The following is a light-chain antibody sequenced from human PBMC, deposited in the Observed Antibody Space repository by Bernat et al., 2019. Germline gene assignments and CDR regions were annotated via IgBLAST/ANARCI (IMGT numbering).Light chain of an antibody. CDR2: RAS. Sequence: DIQMTQSPSSLSASVGDRVTITCRASQDISMYLAWFQQKPGEAPKSLIYRASTLQTGVPSSFSGTGSGTDFTLTISSLQPEDFGTYYCQQFDRYPPTFGGGTKVEVK. J-gene: IGKJ4*01. CDR1: QDISMY. CDR3: QQFDRYPPT. V-gene: IGKV1-16*01.